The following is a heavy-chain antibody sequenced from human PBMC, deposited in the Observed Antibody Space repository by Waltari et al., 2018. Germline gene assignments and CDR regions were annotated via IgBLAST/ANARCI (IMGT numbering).Heavy chain of an antibody. Sequence: QAQRVQSRAEVQKPGSAVKVSGEAVGGNDSTYAISWMRQARGQGLEELGASIPIFGTGKYAQKVEGRVNIHAVQSTITVSMELSSLRAEDTAVYYCARERDNSGYDRIGWFDHWGQGTLVTVSS. J-gene: IGHJ5*02. D-gene: IGHD5-12*01. CDR3: ARERDNSGYDRIGWFDH. CDR2: SIPIFGTG. V-gene: IGHV1-69*12. CDR1: GGNDSTYA.